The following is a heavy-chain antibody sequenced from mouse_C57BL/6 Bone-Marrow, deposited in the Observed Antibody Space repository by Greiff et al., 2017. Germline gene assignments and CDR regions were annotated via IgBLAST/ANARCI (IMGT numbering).Heavy chain of an antibody. CDR2: INPSSGYT. D-gene: IGHD3-3*01. V-gene: IGHV1-7*01. J-gene: IGHJ4*01. Sequence: VQLVESGAELAKPGASVKLSCKASGYTFTSYWMHWVKQRPGQGLEWIGYINPSSGYTKYTQKFKDKATLTADTSSSTAYMQLSSLTYEDSAVYYCAGGRGRVYYAMDYWGQGTSVTVSS. CDR1: GYTFTSYW. CDR3: AGGRGRVYYAMDY.